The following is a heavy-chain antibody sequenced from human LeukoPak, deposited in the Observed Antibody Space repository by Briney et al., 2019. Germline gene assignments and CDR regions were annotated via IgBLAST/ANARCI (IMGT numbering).Heavy chain of an antibody. Sequence: TGGSLRLSCAASGFPFSNYWMHWVRQAPGKGLVWVSRVNSDGSTTNYADSVKGRFTISRDNSKNTLYLQMNSLRAEDTAVYYCAKDWVARQDYYYGMDVWGQGTTVTVSS. CDR3: AKDWVARQDYYYGMDV. CDR1: GFPFSNYW. CDR2: VNSDGSTT. D-gene: IGHD6-6*01. V-gene: IGHV3-74*01. J-gene: IGHJ6*02.